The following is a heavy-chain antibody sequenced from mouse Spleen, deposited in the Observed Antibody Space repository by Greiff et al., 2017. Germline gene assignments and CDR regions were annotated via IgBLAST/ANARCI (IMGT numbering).Heavy chain of an antibody. Sequence: VKLVESGPGLVAPSQSLSITCTVSGFSLTSYGVSWVRQPPGKGLEWLGVIWGDGSTNYHSALISRLSISKDNSKSQVFLKLNSLQTDDTATYYCAKKGADYYGSSYNWYFDVWGTGTTVTVSS. J-gene: IGHJ1*03. D-gene: IGHD1-1*01. CDR1: GFSLTSYG. CDR3: AKKGADYYGSSYNWYFDV. V-gene: IGHV2-3*01. CDR2: IWGDGST.